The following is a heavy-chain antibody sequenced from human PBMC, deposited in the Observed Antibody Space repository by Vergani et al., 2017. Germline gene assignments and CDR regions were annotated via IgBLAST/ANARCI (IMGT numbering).Heavy chain of an antibody. Sequence: VQPVESGGGLVKPGGSLRLSCTTSGFTFSSAWMSWVRQAPGKGLEWIGRIYTSGATNYNPSLRSRAIMSVDASKKQFSLKLTSVTAADTAVYYCARDGGEYDKDALDVWGQGTKVTVTS. CDR1: GFTFSSAW. J-gene: IGHJ3*01. CDR3: ARDGGEYDKDALDV. V-gene: IGHV4-4*07. D-gene: IGHD2-21*01. CDR2: IYTSGAT.